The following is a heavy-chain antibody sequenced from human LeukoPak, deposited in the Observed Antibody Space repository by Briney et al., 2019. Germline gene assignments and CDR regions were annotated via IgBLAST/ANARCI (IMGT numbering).Heavy chain of an antibody. CDR3: AKYLTAKGPPYALDV. D-gene: IGHD1-14*01. J-gene: IGHJ6*02. CDR1: GFTFSSYW. Sequence: GGSLRLSCAASGFTFSSYWMSWVRQAPGKGLEWVANIKQDGSEKYYVDSVKGRFTISRDNAKNSLYLQMNSLRAEDTAVYYCAKYLTAKGPPYALDVWGQGTTVTVSS. CDR2: IKQDGSEK. V-gene: IGHV3-7*05.